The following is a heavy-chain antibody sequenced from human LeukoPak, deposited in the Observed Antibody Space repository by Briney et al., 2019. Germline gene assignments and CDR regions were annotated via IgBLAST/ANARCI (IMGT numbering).Heavy chain of an antibody. D-gene: IGHD1-1*01. J-gene: IGHJ4*02. Sequence: ASVKVSCKASGYTFTIYGISWVRQAPGQGLEWMGWISAYNGNTNYAQKLQGRVTMTTDTSTSTAYMELRSLRSDDTAVYYCARDRPKTKVQLERQLGYWGQGTLVTVSS. V-gene: IGHV1-18*01. CDR3: ARDRPKTKVQLERQLGY. CDR2: ISAYNGNT. CDR1: GYTFTIYG.